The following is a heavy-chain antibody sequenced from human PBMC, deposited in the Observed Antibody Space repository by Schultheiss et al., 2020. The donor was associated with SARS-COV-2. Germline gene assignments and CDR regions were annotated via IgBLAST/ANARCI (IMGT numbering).Heavy chain of an antibody. Sequence: GESLKISCKGSGYSFTNYWIGWVRQMPGKGLEWMGIIYPADSDTRYSPSFQGQVAISADKSINTAYLQWSSLKASDTAMYYCARLGSGSHYNVLDYWGQGTLVTVSS. D-gene: IGHD3-10*01. CDR3: ARLGSGSHYNVLDY. CDR2: IYPADSDT. V-gene: IGHV5-51*01. CDR1: GYSFTNYW. J-gene: IGHJ4*02.